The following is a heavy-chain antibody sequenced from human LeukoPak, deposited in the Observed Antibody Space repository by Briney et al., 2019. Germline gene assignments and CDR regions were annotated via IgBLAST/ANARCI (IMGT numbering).Heavy chain of an antibody. CDR1: GVSISSADYY. J-gene: IGHJ4*02. Sequence: PSQTLSLTCTVSGVSISSADYYWSWLRQHPGKGLEWIGYIYYSGSTYYNPSLKSRVTISVDTSKNQFSLKLSSVTAADTAVYYCARVLRSSGSPDYWGQGTLVTVSS. CDR2: IYYSGST. V-gene: IGHV4-31*03. CDR3: ARVLRSSGSPDY. D-gene: IGHD3-22*01.